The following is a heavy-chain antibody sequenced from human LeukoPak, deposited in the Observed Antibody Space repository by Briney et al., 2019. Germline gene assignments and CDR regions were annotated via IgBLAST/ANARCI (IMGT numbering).Heavy chain of an antibody. CDR3: ARAERIKSSMVRGVIIEDY. Sequence: ASVKVSCKASGYTFTGYYMHWVRQAPGQGLGWMGWINPSGGSTSYAQKFQGRVTMTRDTSTSTVYMELSSLRSEDTAVYYCARAERIKSSMVRGVIIEDYWGQGTLVTVSS. CDR2: INPSGGST. D-gene: IGHD3-10*01. V-gene: IGHV1-46*01. J-gene: IGHJ4*02. CDR1: GYTFTGYY.